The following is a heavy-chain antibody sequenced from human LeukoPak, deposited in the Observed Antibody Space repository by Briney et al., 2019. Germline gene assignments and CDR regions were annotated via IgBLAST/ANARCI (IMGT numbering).Heavy chain of an antibody. J-gene: IGHJ5*02. CDR1: GFTFSSYW. Sequence: GGSLRLSCAASGFTFSSYWMSWVRQAPGKGLEWVANIKQDGSEKYYVDSVKGRFTISRDNAKNSLYLQMNSLRAEDTAVYYCARDPRSAIVRGVKKNWFDPWGQGTLVTVSS. CDR3: ARDPRSAIVRGVKKNWFDP. V-gene: IGHV3-7*01. D-gene: IGHD3-10*01. CDR2: IKQDGSEK.